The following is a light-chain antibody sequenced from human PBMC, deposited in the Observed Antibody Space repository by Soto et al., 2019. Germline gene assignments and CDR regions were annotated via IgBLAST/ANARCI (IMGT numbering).Light chain of an antibody. CDR1: QDINNY. V-gene: IGKV1-33*01. CDR3: QHYDNLPRVT. Sequence: DIQMTQSPSSLSASVGDRVTITCQASQDINNYLIWYQQKPGKAPKLLIYDASNLETGVPSRFSGSGSGTDFILTISSLQPEYTATYYCQHYDNLPRVTFGPGTKVEIK. CDR2: DAS. J-gene: IGKJ3*01.